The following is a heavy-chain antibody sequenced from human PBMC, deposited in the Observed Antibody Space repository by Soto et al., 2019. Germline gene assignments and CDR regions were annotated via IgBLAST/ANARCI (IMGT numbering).Heavy chain of an antibody. D-gene: IGHD2-2*02. CDR2: ISNEGSNK. CDR3: ARGGDCSSTGCYRPYDY. CDR1: GFPFTTYA. V-gene: IGHV3-30-3*01. J-gene: IGHJ4*02. Sequence: QEQLVESGGGVVQPGGSLRLSCAASGFPFTTYAMHWVRQAPGKGLEWVAIISNEGSNKDYADSVKGRFTISRDNSKNTLYLQMNSLRAEDTAVYYCARGGDCSSTGCYRPYDYWGQGTLVTVSS.